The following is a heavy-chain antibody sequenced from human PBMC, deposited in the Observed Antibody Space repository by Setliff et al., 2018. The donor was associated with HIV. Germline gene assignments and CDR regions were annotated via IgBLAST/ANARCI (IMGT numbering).Heavy chain of an antibody. CDR1: GGSISSGSYY. CDR3: ARLRPSVADRSYFDH. Sequence: SETLSLTCTVSGGSISSGSYYWSWIRQPAGKGLEWIGRIYTSGSTNYNPSLKSRVTISVDTSKNQFSLKVNSVTAADTAVYYCARLRPSVADRSYFDHWGQGTLGTVS. V-gene: IGHV4-61*02. CDR2: IYTSGST. D-gene: IGHD6-19*01. J-gene: IGHJ4*02.